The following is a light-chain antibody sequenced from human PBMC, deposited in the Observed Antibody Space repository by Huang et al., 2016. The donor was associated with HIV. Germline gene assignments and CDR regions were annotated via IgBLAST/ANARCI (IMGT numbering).Light chain of an antibody. Sequence: EIVMTQFPATLSVSPGDRATLSCRASQGVGSNLAGYQHKPGQTPRLLFYGASTRATANPGRFSGSGSGTEFTLTISSLQSEDFAVYYCQQYNNWPRTFGQGTKVEI. CDR2: GAS. J-gene: IGKJ1*01. CDR3: QQYNNWPRT. CDR1: QGVGSN. V-gene: IGKV3-15*01.